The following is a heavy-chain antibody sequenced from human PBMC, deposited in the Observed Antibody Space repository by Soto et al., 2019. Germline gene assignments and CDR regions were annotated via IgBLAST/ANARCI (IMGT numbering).Heavy chain of an antibody. V-gene: IGHV3-30*04. J-gene: IGHJ4*02. Sequence: VQLVESGGGVVQPGRSLRLSCAASGFTISNFAMQWVRQAPGKGLEWVALTSYEGGKEYYAESVKGRFTISRDNSKNTLDLQMNSLRAEDTAVYYCVSLADYWGQGTLVTVSS. CDR2: TSYEGGKE. D-gene: IGHD1-1*01. CDR3: VSLADY. CDR1: GFTISNFA.